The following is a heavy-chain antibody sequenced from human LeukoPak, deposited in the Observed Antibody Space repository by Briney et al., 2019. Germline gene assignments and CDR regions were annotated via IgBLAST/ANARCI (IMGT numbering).Heavy chain of an antibody. Sequence: ASVKVSCKASGYTFTSYDINWVRQATGQGLEWMGWMNPNSGNTGYAQKFQGRVTITRNTSISTAYMELSSLRSEDTAVYYCARAGAYCGGDCYSGAFDIWGQGTMVTVSS. J-gene: IGHJ3*02. CDR1: GYTFTSYD. CDR3: ARAGAYCGGDCYSGAFDI. D-gene: IGHD2-21*02. CDR2: MNPNSGNT. V-gene: IGHV1-8*03.